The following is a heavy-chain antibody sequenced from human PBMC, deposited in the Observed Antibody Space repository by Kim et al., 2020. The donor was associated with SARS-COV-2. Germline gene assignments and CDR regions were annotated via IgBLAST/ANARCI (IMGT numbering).Heavy chain of an antibody. D-gene: IGHD6-13*01. CDR2: INHSGST. V-gene: IGHV4-34*01. J-gene: IGHJ5*02. CDR1: GGSFSGYY. Sequence: SETLSLTCAVYGGSFSGYYWSWIRQPPGKGLEWIGEINHSGSTNYNPSLKSRVTISVDTSKNQFSLKLSSVTAADTAVYYCARGRARKSLAAAGTGRKYNWFDPWGQGTLVTVSS. CDR3: ARGRARKSLAAAGTGRKYNWFDP.